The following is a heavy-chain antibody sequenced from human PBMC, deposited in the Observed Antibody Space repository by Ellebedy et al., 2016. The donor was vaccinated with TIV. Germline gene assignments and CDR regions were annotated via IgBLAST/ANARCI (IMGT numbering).Heavy chain of an antibody. CDR3: ARVDTAMVD. J-gene: IGHJ4*02. V-gene: IGHV4-34*01. CDR2: INHSGST. CDR1: GGSISSYY. D-gene: IGHD5-18*01. Sequence: MPSETLSLTCTVSGGSISSYYWSWIRQPPGKGLEWIGEINHSGSTNYNPSLKSRVTISVDTSKNQFSLKLSSVTAADTAVYYCARVDTAMVDWGQGTLVTVSS.